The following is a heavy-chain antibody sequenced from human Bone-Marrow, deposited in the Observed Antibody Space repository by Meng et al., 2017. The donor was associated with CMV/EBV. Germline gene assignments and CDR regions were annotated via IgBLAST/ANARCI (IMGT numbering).Heavy chain of an antibody. J-gene: IGHJ4*02. Sequence: GGSLRLSCAASGFTFSSYAMHWVRQAPGKGLEWVAVISYDGSNKYYADSVKGRFTISRDNSKNTLYLQMNSLRVEDTAVYYCASRYGVASMGNWGQGTLVTVSS. CDR3: ASRYGVASMGN. D-gene: IGHD3-3*01. V-gene: IGHV3-30-3*01. CDR2: ISYDGSNK. CDR1: GFTFSSYA.